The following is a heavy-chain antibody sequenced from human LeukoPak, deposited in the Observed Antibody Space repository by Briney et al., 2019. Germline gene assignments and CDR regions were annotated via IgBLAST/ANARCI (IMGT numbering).Heavy chain of an antibody. J-gene: IGHJ3*01. D-gene: IGHD2-21*02. Sequence: SETLSLTCTVSGGSISSSTYYWGWIRQPPGKGLEWIGSIYYTGSTYYNPSLKSRVTISVDTSRNQFSLKLSSVTAADTAVYYCARRGDLGRAFDVWGQGTMVTVSS. CDR1: GGSISSSTYY. CDR3: ARRGDLGRAFDV. V-gene: IGHV4-39*01. CDR2: IYYTGST.